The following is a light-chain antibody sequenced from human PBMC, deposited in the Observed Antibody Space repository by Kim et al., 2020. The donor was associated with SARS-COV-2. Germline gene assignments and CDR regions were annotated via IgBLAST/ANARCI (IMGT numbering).Light chain of an antibody. CDR3: KQYYMSPFT. Sequence: ATINCKSSQTVLYSSNNKNFLAWYQQKPGQPPKLLIYWASTRQSGVPDRFSGSGSGTAFTLTISSLQAEDVAVYYCKQYYMSPFTFGGGTKVDIK. CDR2: WAS. V-gene: IGKV4-1*01. J-gene: IGKJ4*01. CDR1: QTVLYSSNNKNF.